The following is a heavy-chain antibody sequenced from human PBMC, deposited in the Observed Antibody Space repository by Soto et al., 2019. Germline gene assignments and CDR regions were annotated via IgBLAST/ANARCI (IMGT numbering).Heavy chain of an antibody. Sequence: LSCAASGVSFSSFWMHWARQAPGKGLVWVAHIHNDGSRTSYADSVKGRFTISRDNAKNTLYLQMNSLRAEDTAMYYCARDFGEVGSTAAFDIWGQGTMVTVSS. J-gene: IGHJ3*02. D-gene: IGHD1-26*01. CDR3: ARDFGEVGSTAAFDI. V-gene: IGHV3-74*01. CDR1: GVSFSSFW. CDR2: IHNDGSRT.